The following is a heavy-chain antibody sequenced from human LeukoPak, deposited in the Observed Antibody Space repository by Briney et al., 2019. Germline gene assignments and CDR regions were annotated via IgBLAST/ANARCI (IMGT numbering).Heavy chain of an antibody. D-gene: IGHD6-13*01. CDR1: GGSISSYY. J-gene: IGHJ4*02. V-gene: IGHV4-59*08. CDR2: IYYSGST. CDR3: TRVSSWSFDY. Sequence: PSETLSLTCTVSGGSISSYYWSWIRQPPGKGLEWIGYIYYSGSTNYNPSLKSRVTISVDTSKNQFSLDMRSVTAADTAVYYCTRVSSWSFDYWGQGTLVTVSS.